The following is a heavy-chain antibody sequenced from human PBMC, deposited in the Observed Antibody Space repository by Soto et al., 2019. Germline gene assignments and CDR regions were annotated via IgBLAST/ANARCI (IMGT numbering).Heavy chain of an antibody. CDR1: GGSLGSYY. J-gene: IGHJ4*02. CDR2: IYYSGST. D-gene: IGHD3-3*01. Sequence: PSETLSLTCPVSGGSLGSYYWSWVRQPPGEGLEWIGYIYYSGSTNYNPSLKSRVTISVDTSKNQFSLKLSSVTAADTAVYYCARVYDFWSGYWEYYFDYWGQGTLVTVSS. CDR3: ARVYDFWSGYWEYYFDY. V-gene: IGHV4-59*01.